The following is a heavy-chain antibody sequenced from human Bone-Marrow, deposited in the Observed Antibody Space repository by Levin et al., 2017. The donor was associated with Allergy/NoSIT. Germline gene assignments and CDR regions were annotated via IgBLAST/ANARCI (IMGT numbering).Heavy chain of an antibody. CDR2: ISYDGSNK. D-gene: IGHD6-13*01. Sequence: GGSLRLSCAASGFTFSSYGMHWVRQAPGKGLEWVAVISYDGSNKYYADSVKGRFTISRDNSKNTLYLQMNSLRAEDTAVYYCARRIAAAGTPVFKSWFDPWGQGTLVTVSS. J-gene: IGHJ5*02. CDR3: ARRIAAAGTPVFKSWFDP. V-gene: IGHV3-30*03. CDR1: GFTFSSYG.